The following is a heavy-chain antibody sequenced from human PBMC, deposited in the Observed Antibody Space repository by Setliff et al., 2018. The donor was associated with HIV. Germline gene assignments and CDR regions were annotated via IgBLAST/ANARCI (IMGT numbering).Heavy chain of an antibody. D-gene: IGHD3-9*01. J-gene: IGHJ4*02. V-gene: IGHV4-59*01. CDR1: GDSISIYY. CDR3: ARGGYYDILTGYSNGFDY. CDR2: IYYTGIT. Sequence: LSLTCTVSGDSISIYYWSWIRQPPGKGLEWIGYIYYTGITTYNPSLKSRVTISVDTSKNQFSLKLSSVTAADTAVYYCARGGYYDILTGYSNGFDYWGQGTLVTVTS.